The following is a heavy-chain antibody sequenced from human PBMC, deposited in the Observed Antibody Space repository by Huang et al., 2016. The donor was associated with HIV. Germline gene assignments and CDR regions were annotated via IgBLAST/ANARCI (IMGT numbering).Heavy chain of an antibody. J-gene: IGHJ4*02. CDR3: ARGFDILVDRFDF. CDR1: GGSINSHY. V-gene: IGHV4-59*11. D-gene: IGHD3-9*01. Sequence: QVQLQESGPGLVKPSETLSLTCLVSGGSINSHYWSWIRQPPRKGLQLIGSIYNGGRTFYNPSFKSRVTISLDTSKNQRSLSLTSATAADTAVYYCARGFDILVDRFDFWGQGILVTVSS. CDR2: IYNGGRT.